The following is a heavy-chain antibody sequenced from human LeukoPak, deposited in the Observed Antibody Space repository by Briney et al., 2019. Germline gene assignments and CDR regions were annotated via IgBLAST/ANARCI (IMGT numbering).Heavy chain of an antibody. V-gene: IGHV3-43D*03. CDR2: ISWDGGST. J-gene: IGHJ6*02. CDR3: AKDYGITMVRGVIDYYYGMDV. CDR1: GFTFDDYA. Sequence: AGGSLRLSCAASGFTFDDYAMHWVRQAPGKGLEWVSLISWDGGSTYYADSVKGRFTISRDNSKNSLYLQMNSLRAEDTALYYCAKDYGITMVRGVIDYYYGMDVWGQGTRVTVSS. D-gene: IGHD3-10*01.